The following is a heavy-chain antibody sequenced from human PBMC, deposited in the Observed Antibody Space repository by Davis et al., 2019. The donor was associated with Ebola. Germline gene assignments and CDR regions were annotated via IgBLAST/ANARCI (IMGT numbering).Heavy chain of an antibody. Sequence: PGGSLRLSCKGYGYTFTSNWIVWVRQMPGRGLEWMGDTYPSDSDTKYSPSFQGHVTFSVDKSTTTAYLQWGSLKASDTAMYYCARQPFYYYGMDVWGQGTTVTVSS. V-gene: IGHV5-51*01. CDR1: GYTFTSNW. CDR2: TYPSDSDT. CDR3: ARQPFYYYGMDV. J-gene: IGHJ6*02.